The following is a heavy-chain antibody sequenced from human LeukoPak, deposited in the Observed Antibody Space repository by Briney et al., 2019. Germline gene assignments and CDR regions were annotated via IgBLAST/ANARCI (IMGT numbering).Heavy chain of an antibody. CDR1: GSSMSSDYY. CDR2: IHYTGST. CDR3: ARGGYYGSGNDFRFDP. V-gene: IGHV4-61*01. J-gene: IGHJ5*01. D-gene: IGHD3-10*01. Sequence: SETLSLTCTVSGSSMSSDYYWGWIRQSPGKGLECIGYIHYTGSTNYNPSLKSRVTISVETSKNQFSLKLKSVTAAGTAVYYCARGGYYGSGNDFRFDPWGQGTLVTVSS.